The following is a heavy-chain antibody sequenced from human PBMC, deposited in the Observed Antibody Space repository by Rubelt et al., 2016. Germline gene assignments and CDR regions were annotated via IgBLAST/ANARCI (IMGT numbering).Heavy chain of an antibody. CDR2: IRYDGSNK. D-gene: IGHD2-2*01. Sequence: QLVESGGGVVQPGGSLRLSCAASGFTFSSYGMHWVRQAPGKGLEWVAFIRYDGSNKYYADSVKGRFTISRDNSKTTLYLQMNSLRAEDTAVYYCAKDRCSSTSCYLHYYYYGMDVWGQGTTVTVSS. CDR3: AKDRCSSTSCYLHYYYYGMDV. CDR1: GFTFSSYG. V-gene: IGHV3-30*02. J-gene: IGHJ6*02.